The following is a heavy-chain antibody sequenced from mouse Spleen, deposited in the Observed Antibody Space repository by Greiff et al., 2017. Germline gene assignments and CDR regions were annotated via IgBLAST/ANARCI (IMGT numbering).Heavy chain of an antibody. CDR2: ISSGSSTI. Sequence: EVKLMESGGGLVQPGGSRKLSCAASGFTFSSFGMHWVRQAPEKGLEWVAYISSGSSTIYYADTVKGRFTISRDNPKNTLFLQMTSLRSEDTAMYYCASGVLRPHAMDYWGQGTSVTVSS. CDR3: ASGVLRPHAMDY. D-gene: IGHD1-2*01. J-gene: IGHJ4*01. V-gene: IGHV5-17*02. CDR1: GFTFSSFG.